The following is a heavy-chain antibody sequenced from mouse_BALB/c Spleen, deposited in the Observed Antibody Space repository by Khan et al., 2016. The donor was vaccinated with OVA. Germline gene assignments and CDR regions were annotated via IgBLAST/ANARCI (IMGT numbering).Heavy chain of an antibody. CDR3: SDHLTGSFAY. J-gene: IGHJ3*01. Sequence: EVEVVEVWGGLIKAGGFLKLSCAASGFTFSSYSMSWVCQTPDKRLEWVASISSGGDYTYYPDSVKGRFTISRDNAKNTLYLQMSDLKSEDTAMYYCSDHLTGSFAYWGQGTLVTVSA. CDR2: ISSGGDYT. D-gene: IGHD4-1*01. CDR1: GFTFSSYS. V-gene: IGHV5-6*02.